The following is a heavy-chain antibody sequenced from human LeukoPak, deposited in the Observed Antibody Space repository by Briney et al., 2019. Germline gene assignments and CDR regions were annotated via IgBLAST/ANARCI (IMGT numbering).Heavy chain of an antibody. V-gene: IGHV1-69*13. Sequence: GASVKVSCKASGGTFSSYAISWVRQAPGQGLEWMGGIIPIFGTANYAQKFQGGVTITADESTSTAYMELSSLRSEDTAVYYCAVPDIVVVVAADYYYGMDVWGQGTTVTVSS. D-gene: IGHD2-15*01. CDR3: AVPDIVVVVAADYYYGMDV. J-gene: IGHJ6*02. CDR1: GGTFSSYA. CDR2: IIPIFGTA.